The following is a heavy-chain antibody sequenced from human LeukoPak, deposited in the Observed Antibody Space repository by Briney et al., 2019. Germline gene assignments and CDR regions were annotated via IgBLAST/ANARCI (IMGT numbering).Heavy chain of an antibody. Sequence: SETLSLTCTVSGASISSGGYYWSWIRQHPGQGLEWIGYIYYSGSTNYNPALKSRVTIFRDTSKNQFSLNLSSVTAADTAVYYCARDVSLGYFDSSGHTPQIYFDYWGQGTLVTVSS. J-gene: IGHJ4*02. V-gene: IGHV4-31*03. CDR1: GASISSGGYY. CDR2: IYYSGST. CDR3: ARDVSLGYFDSSGHTPQIYFDY. D-gene: IGHD3-22*01.